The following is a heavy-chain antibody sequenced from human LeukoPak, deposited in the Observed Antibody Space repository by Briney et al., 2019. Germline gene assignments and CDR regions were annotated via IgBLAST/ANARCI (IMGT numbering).Heavy chain of an antibody. Sequence: SSETLSLTCTVSGGSISSYYWSWIRQPPGKGLEWIGYIYYSGSTNYNPSLKSRVTISVDTSKNQFSLKLSSVTAADTAVYYCAREDVVVVAALDYWGQGTLVTVSS. CDR1: GGSISSYY. CDR3: AREDVVVVAALDY. CDR2: IYYSGST. J-gene: IGHJ4*02. D-gene: IGHD2-15*01. V-gene: IGHV4-59*01.